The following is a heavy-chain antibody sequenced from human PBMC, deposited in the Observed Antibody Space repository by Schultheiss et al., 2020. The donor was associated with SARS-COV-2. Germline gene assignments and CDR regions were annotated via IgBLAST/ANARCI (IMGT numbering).Heavy chain of an antibody. CDR1: GLTVSSNH. CDR2: IRSGGST. J-gene: IGHJ4*02. D-gene: IGHD3-10*01. Sequence: GGSLRLSCAASGLTVSSNHMSWVRQAPGKGPEWVSLIRSGGSTDYADSVKGRFTISRDNSKNTLYLQMNSLRAEDTAVYYCAKSYYYGSGSYYNSIDYWGQGTLVTVSS. CDR3: AKSYYYGSGSYYNSIDY. V-gene: IGHV3-53*05.